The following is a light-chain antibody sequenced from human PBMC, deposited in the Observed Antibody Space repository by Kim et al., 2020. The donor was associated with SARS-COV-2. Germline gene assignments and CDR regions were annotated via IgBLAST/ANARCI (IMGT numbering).Light chain of an antibody. CDR2: DAS. CDR3: QQRSNWPPRIT. J-gene: IGKJ5*01. CDR1: QSVSSY. V-gene: IGKV3-11*01. Sequence: PGERATLSCRASQSVSSYLAWYQQKPGQAPRLLIYDASNRATGIPARFSGSGSGTDFTLTISSLEPEDFAIYYCQQRSNWPPRITFGQGTRLEIK.